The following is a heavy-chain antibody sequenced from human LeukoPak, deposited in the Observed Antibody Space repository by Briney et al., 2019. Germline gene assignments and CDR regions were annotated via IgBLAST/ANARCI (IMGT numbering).Heavy chain of an antibody. CDR2: MYNSGTT. CDR1: GGSITSYY. V-gene: IGHV4-59*08. Sequence: SETLSLTCSVSGGSITSYYRSWIRQPPGKGLEWIGYMYNSGTTNYNPSLKSRVTISVDTSKNQFSLKLSSVTAADTAVYYCARHNGGSSSIRAWGQGTLVTVSS. D-gene: IGHD3-16*01. CDR3: ARHNGGSSSIRA. J-gene: IGHJ5*02.